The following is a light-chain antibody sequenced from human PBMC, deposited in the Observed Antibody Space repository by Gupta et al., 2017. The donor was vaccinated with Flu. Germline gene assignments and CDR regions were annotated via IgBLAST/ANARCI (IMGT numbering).Light chain of an antibody. Sequence: PGTLSLSPGERATLSFRASQSVSSSYLEWYPQKPGLAPRLLIYGASSRANGISVRYSGSGSGKDFTLTSSRRETEDFAVYSWQQDCSLYTFGQGTKMDIK. CDR1: QSVSSSY. CDR3: QQDCSLYT. CDR2: GAS. J-gene: IGKJ2*01. V-gene: IGKV3-20*01.